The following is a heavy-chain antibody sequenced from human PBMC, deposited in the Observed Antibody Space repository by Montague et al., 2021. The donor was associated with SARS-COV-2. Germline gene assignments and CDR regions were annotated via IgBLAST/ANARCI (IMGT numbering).Heavy chain of an antibody. CDR1: GGSFSGYY. CDR3: ARGAVVVPAATEDYYYYYGMDV. D-gene: IGHD2-2*01. CDR2: INHSGST. J-gene: IGHJ6*02. V-gene: IGHV4-34*01. Sequence: SETLSLTCAVYGGSFSGYYWSWIRQPPGKGLEWIGEINHSGSTNYNPSLKSRVTISVDTSKNQFSLKLSFVTAADTAVYYCARGAVVVPAATEDYYYYYGMDVWGQGTTVTVSS.